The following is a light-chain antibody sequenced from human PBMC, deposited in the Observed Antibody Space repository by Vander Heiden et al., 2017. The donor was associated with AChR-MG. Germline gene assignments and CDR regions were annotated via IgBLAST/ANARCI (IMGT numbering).Light chain of an antibody. CDR2: GNS. V-gene: IGLV1-40*01. Sequence: QSVLTQPPSVSGAPGQRVTISCTGSSPNIGAGYDVHWYQQLPGTAPKPLIYGNSNRPSGVPDRVSGSKAGTSASLAITGLQAEDEADYYCQSYDSSLSGPWVFGGGTKLTVL. CDR3: QSYDSSLSGPWV. CDR1: SPNIGAGYD. J-gene: IGLJ3*02.